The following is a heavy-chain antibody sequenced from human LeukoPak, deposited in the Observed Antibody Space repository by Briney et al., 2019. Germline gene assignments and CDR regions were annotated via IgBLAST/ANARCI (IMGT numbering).Heavy chain of an antibody. Sequence: GGSLRLSCAASGYTFSDYYMSWIRQAPGKGLEWVSYISSSGSTIYYADSVKGRFTISRDNSKNTLYLQMNSLRAEDTAVYYCAKRVVVTAIFDYWGQGTLVTVSS. CDR2: ISSSGSTI. CDR1: GYTFSDYY. CDR3: AKRVVVTAIFDY. J-gene: IGHJ4*02. V-gene: IGHV3-11*01. D-gene: IGHD2-21*02.